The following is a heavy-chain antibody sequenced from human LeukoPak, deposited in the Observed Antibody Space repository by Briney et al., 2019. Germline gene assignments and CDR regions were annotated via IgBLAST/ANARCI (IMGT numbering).Heavy chain of an antibody. J-gene: IGHJ4*02. D-gene: IGHD3-22*01. CDR1: GGSISSYY. CDR2: IYYSGST. Sequence: NTSETLSLTCTVSGGSISSYYWSWIRQPPGKGLEWIGYIYYSGSTNYNPSLKSRVTISVDTSKNQFSLKLSSVTAADTAVYYCARDGNYYYDSSGYYYPFDYWGQGTLVTVSS. V-gene: IGHV4-59*12. CDR3: ARDGNYYYDSSGYYYPFDY.